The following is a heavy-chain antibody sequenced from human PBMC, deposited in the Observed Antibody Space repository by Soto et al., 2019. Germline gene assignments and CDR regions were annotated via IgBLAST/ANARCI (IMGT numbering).Heavy chain of an antibody. Sequence: SETLSLTCTVSGGSVSSCNYYWSWLRQPPGKGLEWIGYIYYSGSTNYNPSLKSRVTISVDTSKNQFSLKLSSVTAADTAVYYCERVDRNIRTRRIFDYWGQGTLVTVSS. J-gene: IGHJ4*02. V-gene: IGHV4-61*01. CDR2: IYYSGST. CDR3: ERVDRNIRTRRIFDY. CDR1: GGSVSSCNYY. D-gene: IGHD2-15*01.